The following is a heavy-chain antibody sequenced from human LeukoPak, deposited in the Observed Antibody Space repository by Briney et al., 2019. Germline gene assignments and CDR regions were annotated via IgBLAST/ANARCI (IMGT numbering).Heavy chain of an antibody. V-gene: IGHV3-23*01. Sequence: GGSLRLSCAASGFTFSNYGMSWVRQAPGKGLKWVSGVSGSGGRTYYADSGKGRFTISRDNSKNTLYLQMNRLRAEDTAVYYCAREAVSDYVWGSYRYAPDYWGQGTLVTVSS. J-gene: IGHJ4*02. CDR1: GFTFSNYG. CDR3: AREAVSDYVWGSYRYAPDY. CDR2: VSGSGGRT. D-gene: IGHD3-16*02.